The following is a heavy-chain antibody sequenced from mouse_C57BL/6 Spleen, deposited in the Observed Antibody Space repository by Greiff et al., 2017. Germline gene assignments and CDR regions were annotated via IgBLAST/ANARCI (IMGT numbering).Heavy chain of an antibody. CDR2: IYPRSGNT. J-gene: IGHJ4*01. CDR1: GYTFTSYG. D-gene: IGHD1-1*01. CDR3: ARASSITTRAMDY. Sequence: VKLMESGAELARPGASVKLSCKASGYTFTSYGISWVKQRTGQGLEWIGEIYPRSGNTYYNEKFKGKATLTADKSSSTAYMELRSLTSEDSAVYFCARASSITTRAMDYWGQGTSVTVSS. V-gene: IGHV1-81*01.